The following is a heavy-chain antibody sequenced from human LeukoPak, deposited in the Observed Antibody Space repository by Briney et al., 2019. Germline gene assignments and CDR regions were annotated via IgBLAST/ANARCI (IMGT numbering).Heavy chain of an antibody. V-gene: IGHV4-59*12. CDR2: IYHSGST. Sequence: PSETLSLTCTVSGGSISSYYWSWIRQPPGKGLEWIGEIYHSGSTNYNPSLKSRVTISVDKSKNQFSLKLSSVTAADTAVYYCARRRNIVVVVAATRGEFDPWGQGTLVTVSS. CDR1: GGSISSYY. J-gene: IGHJ5*02. D-gene: IGHD2-15*01. CDR3: ARRRNIVVVVAATRGEFDP.